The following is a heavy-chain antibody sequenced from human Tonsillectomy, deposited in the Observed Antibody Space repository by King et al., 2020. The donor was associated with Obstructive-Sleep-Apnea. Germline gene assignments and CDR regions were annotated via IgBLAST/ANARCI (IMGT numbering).Heavy chain of an antibody. D-gene: IGHD1-26*01. CDR1: GGSISSYY. Sequence: VQLQESGPGLVKSSETLSLTCTVSGGSISSYYWSWIRQPAGKGLEWIGRIYTSGSTNYNPSLKSRVTKSVDQSRNNFSLKLSSVTAADTAVYYCARVGETTYYYYGMDVWGQGTTVTVSS. V-gene: IGHV4-4*07. CDR2: IYTSGST. CDR3: ARVGETTYYYYGMDV. J-gene: IGHJ6*02.